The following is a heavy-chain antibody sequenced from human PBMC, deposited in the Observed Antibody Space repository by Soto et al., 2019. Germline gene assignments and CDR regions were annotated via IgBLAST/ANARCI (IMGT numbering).Heavy chain of an antibody. V-gene: IGHV4-39*01. CDR1: SGTICSSSYY. CDR3: ARGPGYYDSSGHDFSYNWFDP. J-gene: IGHJ5*02. CDR2: FYYSGST. D-gene: IGHD3-22*01. Sequence: TLFLTCTVSSGTICSSSYYWGWIRNRRRKGLGWIGSFYYSGSTYSNPSLKSRVTISVDTSKNQFSLKLSSVTAADTAVYYCARGPGYYDSSGHDFSYNWFDPWGQGTLVTVSS.